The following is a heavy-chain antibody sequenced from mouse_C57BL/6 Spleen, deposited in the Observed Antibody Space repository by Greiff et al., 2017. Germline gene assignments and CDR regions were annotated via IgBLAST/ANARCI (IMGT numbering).Heavy chain of an antibody. CDR3: TRYKDPPLARDY. CDR1: GYTFTDYE. V-gene: IGHV1-15*01. CDR2: IDPETGGT. Sequence: QVQLQQSGAELVRPGASVTLSCKASGYTFTDYEMHWVKQTPVHGLEWIGAIDPETGGTAYNQKFKGKAILTADKSSSTAYMELRSLTSEDSAVYYCTRYKDPPLARDYWGQGTSVTVSS. J-gene: IGHJ4*01. D-gene: IGHD1-3*01.